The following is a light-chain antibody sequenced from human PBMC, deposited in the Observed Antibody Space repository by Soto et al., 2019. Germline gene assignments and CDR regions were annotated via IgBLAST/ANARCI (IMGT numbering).Light chain of an antibody. J-gene: IGKJ1*01. CDR3: QQANSFPRT. CDR2: AAS. CDR1: HAISTW. V-gene: IGKV1D-12*01. Sequence: DIQMTQSPSSVSASVGDRVTITCRASHAISTWLAWYQQKPGKAPKLLIYAASNLQTGVPSRFSGSGSGTDFTLTISSLLPEDFATYYCQQANSFPRTFGQGTKVEIK.